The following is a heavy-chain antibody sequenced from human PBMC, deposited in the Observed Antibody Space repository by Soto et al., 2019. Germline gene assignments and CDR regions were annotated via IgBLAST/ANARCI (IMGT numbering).Heavy chain of an antibody. V-gene: IGHV2-5*02. CDR3: VHAGDYDLLPFDP. CDR2: IYWDDDK. J-gene: IGHJ5*02. Sequence: QITLKESGPTLVRPAQTLTLTCGFSGFSLSSYGMGVAWIRQPPGKALEWLALIYWDDDKRYSPSLKDRLAISKDTSSNQVVLTMTNMYPGDTATYFCVHAGDYDLLPFDPWGPGTLVTVSS. CDR1: GFSLSSYGMG. D-gene: IGHD4-17*01.